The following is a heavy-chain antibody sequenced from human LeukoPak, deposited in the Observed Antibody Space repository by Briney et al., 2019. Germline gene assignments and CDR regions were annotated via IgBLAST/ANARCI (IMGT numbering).Heavy chain of an antibody. D-gene: IGHD5-18*01. Sequence: PGGSLRLSCAASGFTFSSYAMHWVRQAPGKGLEWVAVISYDGSNKYYAASVKGRFTISRDNSKNTLSLQVSSLRTEDTAVYYCAKDRYSYAFEYSDSWGQGTLVTVSS. CDR3: AKDRYSYAFEYSDS. J-gene: IGHJ4*02. V-gene: IGHV3-30-3*01. CDR1: GFTFSSYA. CDR2: ISYDGSNK.